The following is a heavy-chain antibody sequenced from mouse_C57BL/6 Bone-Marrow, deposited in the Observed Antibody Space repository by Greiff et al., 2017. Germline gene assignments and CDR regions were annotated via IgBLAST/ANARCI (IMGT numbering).Heavy chain of an antibody. Sequence: QVQLQQSGAELMKPGASVKLSCKATGYTFTGYWIEWVKQRPGHGLEWIGEILPGSGSTNYNEKFKGKATFTADISSNTAYMQLSSLTTEDSAIYYCATGVITTVAEFAYWGQGTLVTVSA. CDR2: ILPGSGST. CDR3: ATGVITTVAEFAY. CDR1: GYTFTGYW. V-gene: IGHV1-9*01. D-gene: IGHD1-1*01. J-gene: IGHJ3*01.